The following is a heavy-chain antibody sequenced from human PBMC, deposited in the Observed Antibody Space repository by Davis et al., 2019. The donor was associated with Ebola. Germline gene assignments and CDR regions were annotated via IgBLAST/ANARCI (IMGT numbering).Heavy chain of an antibody. CDR2: INPNDGRT. CDR1: GYTFRNSA. J-gene: IGHJ3*02. D-gene: IGHD5-12*01. V-gene: IGHV1-46*03. Sequence: ASVKVSCKASGYTFRNSAISWVRQAPGQGLEWMGMINPNDGRTIYAQKFQGRVTVTRDTSTTTVYMELSSLRSEDTALYYCTTPGGQDSGYDVFDIWGQGTMVTVSS. CDR3: TTPGGQDSGYDVFDI.